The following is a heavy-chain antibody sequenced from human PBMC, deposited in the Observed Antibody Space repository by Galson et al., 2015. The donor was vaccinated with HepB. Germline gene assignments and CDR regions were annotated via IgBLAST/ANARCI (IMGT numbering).Heavy chain of an antibody. D-gene: IGHD4-17*01. V-gene: IGHV1-69*05. CDR1: GGTFSSYA. CDR2: IIPIFGTA. Sequence: SVKVSCKASGGTFSSYAISWVRQAPGQGPEWMGGIIPIFGTANYAQKFQGRVTMTTDTSTSTAYMELRSLRSDDTAVYYCARELGDYGRSDYWGQGTLVTVSS. CDR3: ARELGDYGRSDY. J-gene: IGHJ4*02.